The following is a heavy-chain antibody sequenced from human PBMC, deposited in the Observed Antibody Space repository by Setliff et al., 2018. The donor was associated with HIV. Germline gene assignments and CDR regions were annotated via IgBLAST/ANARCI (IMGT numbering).Heavy chain of an antibody. D-gene: IGHD3-9*01. CDR1: GDSISSGNYY. CDR3: TRDTGYILSGYRPHWYFDL. CDR2: IYSTGST. V-gene: IGHV4-61*02. J-gene: IGHJ2*01. Sequence: SETLSLTCTFSGDSISSGNYYWSWIRQPAGKGLEWIGRIYSTGSTNYNPSLKSRVTISSDTSKNLFSLKLTTVTAADAAVYYCTRDTGYILSGYRPHWYFDLWSRGALVTVSS.